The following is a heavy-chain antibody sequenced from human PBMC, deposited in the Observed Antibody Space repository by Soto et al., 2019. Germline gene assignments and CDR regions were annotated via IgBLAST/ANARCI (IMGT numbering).Heavy chain of an antibody. CDR1: GYTFTTYG. CDR3: ARESGTTYTPDY. CDR2: ISAYNGHT. Sequence: ASVKVSCKASGYTFTTYGISWVRQAPGQGLEWMGWISAYNGHTNYAQKLQGRVTMTTDTSTSTAYMELRSLRSDDTAVYCCARESGTTYTPDYWGQGTLVTVSS. D-gene: IGHD1-7*01. V-gene: IGHV1-18*04. J-gene: IGHJ4*02.